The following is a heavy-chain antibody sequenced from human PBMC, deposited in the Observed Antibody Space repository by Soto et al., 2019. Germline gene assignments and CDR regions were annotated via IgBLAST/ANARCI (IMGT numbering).Heavy chain of an antibody. CDR2: TYYRSKWHT. V-gene: IGHV6-1*01. CDR3: ARDLHGTYYYDS. D-gene: IGHD1-1*01. Sequence: QLQLQESGPGLVKPSQTLSLTCDISGDSVSSTSSIWNWIRQSPSRGLEWLGRTYYRSKWHTDYAVSVRGRITINPDTPKNQFFLQLSSVTPDVTTVYVCARDLHGTYYYDSWGQGTLVTVSS. CDR1: GDSVSSTSSI. J-gene: IGHJ4*02.